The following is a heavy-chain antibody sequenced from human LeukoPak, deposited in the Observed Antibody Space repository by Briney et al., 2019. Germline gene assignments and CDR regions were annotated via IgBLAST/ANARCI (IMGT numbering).Heavy chain of an antibody. Sequence: ASVSVSCTASGYTFTDYYMHWVRQAPGQGLEWMGWINPNSGGTNYAQKFQGRVTMTRDTSVTTAYMELSSLRSDDTAVYYCARDTIMLRGVPRGLGYWGQGTLVTVSS. CDR3: ARDTIMLRGVPRGLGY. D-gene: IGHD3-10*01. J-gene: IGHJ4*02. V-gene: IGHV1-2*02. CDR2: INPNSGGT. CDR1: GYTFTDYY.